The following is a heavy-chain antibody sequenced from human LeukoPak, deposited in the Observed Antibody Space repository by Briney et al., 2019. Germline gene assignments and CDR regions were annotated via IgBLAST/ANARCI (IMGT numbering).Heavy chain of an antibody. D-gene: IGHD6-13*01. Sequence: PGRSLRLSCAASGFTFSSYAMHWVRQAPGKGLEWVAVISYDGSNKYYADSVKGRFTISRDNSKNTLYLQMNSLKTEDTAVYYCTTDSPDSSSWVRYYFDYWGQGTLVTVSS. CDR2: ISYDGSNK. V-gene: IGHV3-30*04. CDR3: TTDSPDSSSWVRYYFDY. J-gene: IGHJ4*02. CDR1: GFTFSSYA.